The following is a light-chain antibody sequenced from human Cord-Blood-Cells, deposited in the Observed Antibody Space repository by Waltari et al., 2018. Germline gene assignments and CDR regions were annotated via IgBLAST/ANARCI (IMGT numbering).Light chain of an antibody. V-gene: IGKV3-15*01. CDR1: QSVSSN. J-gene: IGKJ1*01. CDR2: GAS. CDR3: QQYNNWPPWT. Sequence: EIVMTPSPATLSVSPGERATLSCRASQSVSSNLAWYQQKPGKSPRLLIYGASTRATGIPARFSGSGSGTEFTLTISSLQSEDFAVYYCQQYNNWPPWTFGQGTKVEIK.